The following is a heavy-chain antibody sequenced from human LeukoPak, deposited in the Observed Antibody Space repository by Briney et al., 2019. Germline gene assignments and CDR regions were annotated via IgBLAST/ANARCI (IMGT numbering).Heavy chain of an antibody. CDR1: GFTFSSYA. Sequence: PGRYLRLSCAASGFTFSSYAMHWVRQAPGKGLEWVAVISYDGSNKYYADSVKGRFTISRDNSKNTLYLQMNSLRAEDTAVYYCARAIPSPYCGGDCYSGAFGYWGQGTLVTVSS. CDR3: ARAIPSPYCGGDCYSGAFGY. V-gene: IGHV3-30*04. D-gene: IGHD2-21*02. CDR2: ISYDGSNK. J-gene: IGHJ4*02.